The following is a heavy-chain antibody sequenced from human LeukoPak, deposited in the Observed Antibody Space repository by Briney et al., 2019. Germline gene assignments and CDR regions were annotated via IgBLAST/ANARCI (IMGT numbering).Heavy chain of an antibody. V-gene: IGHV3-11*01. CDR1: GFSFSDYY. D-gene: IGHD6-19*01. CDR3: ASLYSSGWYDYFDY. Sequence: GGSLRLSCAASGFSFSDYYMTWIRRAPGKGLEWLAFISGSATSTYYAPSVKGRFTISRDNAQNSLYLQMNSLRAEDTAVYYCASLYSSGWYDYFDYWGQGTLVTVSS. J-gene: IGHJ4*02. CDR2: ISGSATST.